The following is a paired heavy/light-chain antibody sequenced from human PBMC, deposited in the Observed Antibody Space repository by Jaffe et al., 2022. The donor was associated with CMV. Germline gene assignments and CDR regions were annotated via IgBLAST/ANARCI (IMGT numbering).Light chain of an antibody. J-gene: IGKJ2*01. V-gene: IGKV2-28*01. Sequence: DIVMTQSPLSLAATPGEPASISCRSSQSLLHSDGHSYLDWYLQKPGKSPQLLIYLGSSRASGVPDRFSGSGSGTDFTLKISRVEAEDVGVYYCMQELQSTYTFGQGTKLEIK. CDR3: MQELQSTYT. CDR1: QSLLHSDGHSY. CDR2: LGS.
Heavy chain of an antibody. CDR3: AQATAAGLN. Sequence: EVQLLESGGGLVQPGGSLRLSCAASGFTFNNYAMNWVRQAPGKGLEWVSVIDAHGHTSYYADSVKGRFTISRDNSKNTLYLQMNGLRGDDSAVYYCAQATAAGLNWGQGTLVTVSS. CDR1: GFTFNNYA. D-gene: IGHD5-18*01. V-gene: IGHV3-23*01. J-gene: IGHJ4*02. CDR2: IDAHGHTS.